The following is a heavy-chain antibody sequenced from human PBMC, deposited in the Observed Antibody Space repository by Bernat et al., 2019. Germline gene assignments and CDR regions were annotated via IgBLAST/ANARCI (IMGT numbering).Heavy chain of an antibody. CDR3: AKDRGGGSYFDY. J-gene: IGHJ4*02. Sequence: QVQLVESGGGVVLPGGSLRLSCAASGFTFSTNGMHWVRQAPGKGLEWVAFIRYDGSNKYYADSVKGRFTISRDNSKNTLYLQINSLGAEDTAVYYCAKDRGGGSYFDYWGQGTLVTVSS. CDR1: GFTFSTNG. CDR2: IRYDGSNK. V-gene: IGHV3-30*02. D-gene: IGHD1-26*01.